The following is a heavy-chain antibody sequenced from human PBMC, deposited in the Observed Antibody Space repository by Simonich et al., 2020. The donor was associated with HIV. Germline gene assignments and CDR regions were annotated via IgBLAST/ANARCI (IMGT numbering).Heavy chain of an antibody. CDR3: TRSHRGYSGYVLDY. CDR2: IRSKAYGWTT. J-gene: IGHJ4*02. Sequence: EVQLVESGGGLVQPGRSLRLSCTASGFTFGDYAMSWVRQAPGKGLEWLGFIRSKAYGWTTDYSASVKGRFTISRDDSKSIAYLQMNSLKTEDTAVYYCTRSHRGYSGYVLDYWGQGILVTVSS. V-gene: IGHV3-49*04. D-gene: IGHD5-12*01. CDR1: GFTFGDYA.